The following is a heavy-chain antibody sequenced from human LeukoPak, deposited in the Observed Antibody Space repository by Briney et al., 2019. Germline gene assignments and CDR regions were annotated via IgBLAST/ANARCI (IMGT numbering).Heavy chain of an antibody. J-gene: IGHJ4*02. V-gene: IGHV1-2*02. CDR3: SRGSALNRAYSGYDPPFHY. Sequence: ASVTVSCKASGYTFSDYYMHWVRQAPGQGLEWVGWINPNSGATGYAQKFQGRVTMTRDTSISTADMELNSLRSDDTAMYYCSRGSALNRAYSGYDPPFHYWGQGTLVAVSS. D-gene: IGHD5-12*01. CDR2: INPNSGAT. CDR1: GYTFSDYY.